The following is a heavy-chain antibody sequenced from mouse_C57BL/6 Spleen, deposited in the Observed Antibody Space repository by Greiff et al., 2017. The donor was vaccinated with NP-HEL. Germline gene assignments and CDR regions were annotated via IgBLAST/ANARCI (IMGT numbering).Heavy chain of an antibody. D-gene: IGHD1-1*02. CDR1: GYSITSGYY. CDR2: IRYDGSN. V-gene: IGHV3-6*01. Sequence: VQLKESGPGLVKPSPSLSLTCSVTGYSITSGYYWNWIRQFPGNKLEWMGYIRYDGSNNYNPTLKNQTTITRDTSKNQSFLKLNSVATEDTATYSCTSPQRYGGSPWLAYWGQGTLVTVSA. CDR3: TSPQRYGGSPWLAY. J-gene: IGHJ3*01.